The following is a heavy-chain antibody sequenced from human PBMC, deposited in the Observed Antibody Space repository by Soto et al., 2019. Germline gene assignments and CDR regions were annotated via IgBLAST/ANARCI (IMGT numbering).Heavy chain of an antibody. CDR1: GFTFSSYA. Sequence: GGSLRLSCAASGFTFSSYAMSWVRQAPGKGLEWVSAISGSGGSTYYADSVKGRFNISRDNSKTTLYLQMNSLRAEDTAVYYCAKGPIVATIFLFSYWGQGTLVTVSS. CDR2: ISGSGGST. V-gene: IGHV3-23*01. J-gene: IGHJ4*02. D-gene: IGHD5-12*01. CDR3: AKGPIVATIFLFSY.